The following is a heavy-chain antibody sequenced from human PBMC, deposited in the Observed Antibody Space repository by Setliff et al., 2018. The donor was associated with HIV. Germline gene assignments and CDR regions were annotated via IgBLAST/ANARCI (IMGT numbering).Heavy chain of an antibody. CDR2: IYWNDDK. Sequence: SGPTLVNPTQTLTLTCTFSGFSPSTSGVGVGWIRQPPGKALEWLALIYWNDDKRYSPSLKSRLTITKDTSKNQVVLTMTNMDPVDTATYYCAHRLSYYDTSGYYSYYLDYWGQGTLVTVSS. CDR3: AHRLSYYDTSGYYSYYLDY. J-gene: IGHJ4*02. V-gene: IGHV2-5*01. D-gene: IGHD3-22*01. CDR1: GFSPSTSGVG.